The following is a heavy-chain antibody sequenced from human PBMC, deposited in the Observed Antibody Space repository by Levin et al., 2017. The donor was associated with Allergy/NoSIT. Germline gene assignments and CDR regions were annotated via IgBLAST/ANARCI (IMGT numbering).Heavy chain of an antibody. J-gene: IGHJ3*02. CDR2: MNPNSGNT. Sequence: ASVKVSCKASGYTFTSYDINWVRQATGQGLEWMGWMNPNSGNTGYAQKFQGRVTMTRNTSISTAYMELSSLRSEDTAVYYCARGGGYCTNGVCQGDAFDIWGQGTMVTVSS. CDR3: ARGGGYCTNGVCQGDAFDI. V-gene: IGHV1-8*01. CDR1: GYTFTSYD. D-gene: IGHD2-8*01.